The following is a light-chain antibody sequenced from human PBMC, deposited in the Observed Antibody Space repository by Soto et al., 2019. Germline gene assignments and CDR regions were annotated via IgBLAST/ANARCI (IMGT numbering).Light chain of an antibody. CDR3: QQYNNWPWT. Sequence: IVLTHSPATLCFSPGEIATLSFRASQSVSINLAWYQQKPGQAPRLLIYGASTRATGIPARFSGSGSGTEFILTISSLQSEDFAVYYCQQYNNWPWTFGQGTKVDIK. J-gene: IGKJ1*01. CDR2: GAS. V-gene: IGKV3-15*01. CDR1: QSVSIN.